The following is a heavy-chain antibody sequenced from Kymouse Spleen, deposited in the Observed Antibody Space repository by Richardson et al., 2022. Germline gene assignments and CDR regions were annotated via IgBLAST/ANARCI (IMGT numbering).Heavy chain of an antibody. V-gene: IGHV3-53*01. J-gene: IGHJ4*02. CDR1: GFTVSSNY. CDR3: ARTSSIAALYFDY. CDR2: IYSGGST. Sequence: EVQLVESGGGLIQPGGSLRLSCAASGFTVSSNYMSWVRQAPGKGLEWVSVIYSGGSTYYADSVKGRFTISRDNSKNTLYLQMNSLRAEDTAVYYCARTSSIAALYFDYWGQGTLVTVSS. D-gene: IGHD6-6*01.